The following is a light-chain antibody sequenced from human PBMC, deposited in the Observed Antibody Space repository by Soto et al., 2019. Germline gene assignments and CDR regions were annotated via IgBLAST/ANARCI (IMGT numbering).Light chain of an antibody. Sequence: QSALAQPPSASGYPGQSVTISCTGSGSDIGAYNFVSWYQQHPGKAPKLMIFGVTERPSGVPDRFSGSKSGNTASLTVSGLQDDDEAVYYCYSYAGRNIWVFGGGTKLTV. V-gene: IGLV2-8*01. J-gene: IGLJ3*02. CDR1: GSDIGAYNF. CDR2: GVT. CDR3: YSYAGRNIWV.